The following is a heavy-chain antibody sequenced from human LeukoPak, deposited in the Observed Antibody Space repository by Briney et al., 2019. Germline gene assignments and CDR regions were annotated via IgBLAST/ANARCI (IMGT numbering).Heavy chain of an antibody. D-gene: IGHD3-22*01. CDR2: MYTNGIT. V-gene: IGHV4-4*07. CDR1: GGSVSSYC. CDR3: ARTYSSGYSSHASDI. Sequence: SETLSLTCTVSGGSVSSYCWSWIRQSAGRGLEWIGRMYTNGITNYQPSLKSRVTMSVDTSKNQFSLKLSSVTAADTAVYYCARTYSSGYSSHASDIWGQGTMVTVSS. J-gene: IGHJ3*02.